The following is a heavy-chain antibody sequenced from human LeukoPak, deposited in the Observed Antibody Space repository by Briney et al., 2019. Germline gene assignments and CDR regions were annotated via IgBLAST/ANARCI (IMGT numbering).Heavy chain of an antibody. V-gene: IGHV3-48*01. D-gene: IGHD5-18*01. CDR2: ITASGTAM. CDR1: GFTFSSYS. CDR3: VRDGEYSHGIDFDY. Sequence: GGSLRLSCAASGFTFSSYSMNWVRQAPGKGLEWVSHITASGTAMFYADSVKGRFTISRDNAKNSLYLQMNSLRAEDTAIYYCVRDGEYSHGIDFDYWGQGTLVTVSP. J-gene: IGHJ4*02.